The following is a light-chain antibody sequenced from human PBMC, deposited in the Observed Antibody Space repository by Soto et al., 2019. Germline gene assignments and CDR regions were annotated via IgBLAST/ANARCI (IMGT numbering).Light chain of an antibody. CDR3: QQYSNWRT. CDR1: QSVSGK. CDR2: DAS. J-gene: IGKJ1*01. V-gene: IGKV3-15*01. Sequence: EIVMTQSPVTLSVSPGERATLSCRASQSVSGKLAWYQQKPGQAPSLLIYDASTRATGVPARFSGSGSGTEFTLTFSSMQSEDVAVYYCQQYSNWRTFGQGTNVEIK.